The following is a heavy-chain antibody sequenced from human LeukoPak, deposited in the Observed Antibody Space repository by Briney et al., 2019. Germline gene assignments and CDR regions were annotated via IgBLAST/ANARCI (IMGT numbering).Heavy chain of an antibody. J-gene: IGHJ4*02. CDR2: ISGSGGST. CDR1: AFIFNNAW. D-gene: IGHD4-17*01. V-gene: IGHV3-23*01. CDR3: AKSDDYGDHFDY. Sequence: GGSLRLSCATSAFIFNNAWMSWVRQAPGKGLEWVSAISGSGGSTYYADSVKGRFTISRDNSKNTLYLQMNSLRAEDTAVYYCAKSDDYGDHFDYWGQGTLVTVSS.